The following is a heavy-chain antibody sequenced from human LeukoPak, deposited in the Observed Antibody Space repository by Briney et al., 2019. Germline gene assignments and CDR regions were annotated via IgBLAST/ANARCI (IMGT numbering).Heavy chain of an antibody. CDR2: IYYSGST. Sequence: SSETLSLTCTVSGGSISSGDYYWSWIRQPPGKGLEWIGYIYYSGSTYYNPSLKSRVTISVDTSKNQFSLKLSSVTAADTAVYYCAKYLAATGESHLDYWGQGTLVTVSS. CDR1: GGSISSGDYY. J-gene: IGHJ4*02. V-gene: IGHV4-30-4*08. D-gene: IGHD6-13*01. CDR3: AKYLAATGESHLDY.